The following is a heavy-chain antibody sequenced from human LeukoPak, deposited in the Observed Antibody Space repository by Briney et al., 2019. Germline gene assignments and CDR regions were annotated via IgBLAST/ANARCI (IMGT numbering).Heavy chain of an antibody. CDR2: ISSSGSTI. D-gene: IGHD1-26*01. Sequence: GGSLRLSCAASGFTFSSYEMNWVRQAPGKGLEWVSYISSSGSTIYYADSVKGRFTISRDNAKNSLYLQMNSLRAEDTAVYYCARDFSGSYLGHWGQGTLVTVSS. CDR3: ARDFSGSYLGH. J-gene: IGHJ4*02. CDR1: GFTFSSYE. V-gene: IGHV3-48*03.